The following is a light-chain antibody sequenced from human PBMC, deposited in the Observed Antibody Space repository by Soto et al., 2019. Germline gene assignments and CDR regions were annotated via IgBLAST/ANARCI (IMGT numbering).Light chain of an antibody. J-gene: IGLJ2*01. CDR1: SPNLGSNY. Sequence: QSVLTQAPSASGAPGQTVTISCSGSSPNLGSNYVYWYQQFPGAAPKLLILRNNQRPSGVPDRFSASKSGTSASLAISGLRSEDEADYHCVAWYDSLKSVVFGGGTKLTVL. CDR3: VAWYDSLKSVV. CDR2: RNN. V-gene: IGLV1-47*01.